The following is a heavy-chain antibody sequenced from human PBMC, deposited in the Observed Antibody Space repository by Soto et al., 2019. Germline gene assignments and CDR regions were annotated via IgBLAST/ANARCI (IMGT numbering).Heavy chain of an antibody. CDR2: ISGSGDGT. Sequence: HPGGSLRLSWAASWFTVGSHAMSWVRQAPGKGLEWVSSISGSGDGTYYGDSVKGRLTISRDSFSSTLYLQMDNLRGEDTAVYFCTRSRRSILMVYGFGGMDVSGKGTRVTVS. V-gene: IGHV3-23*01. CDR3: TRSRRSILMVYGFGGMDV. CDR1: WFTVGSHA. J-gene: IGHJ6*04. D-gene: IGHD2-8*01.